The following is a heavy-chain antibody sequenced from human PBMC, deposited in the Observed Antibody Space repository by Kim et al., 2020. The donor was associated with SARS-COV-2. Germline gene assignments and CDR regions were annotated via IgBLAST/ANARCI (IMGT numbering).Heavy chain of an antibody. CDR3: AKDPPISVDIVATINGGPDAFDI. Sequence: GGSLRLSCAASGFTFSSYAMSWVRQAPGKGLEWVSAISGSGGSTYYADSVKGRFTISRDNSKNTLYLQMNSLRAEDTAVYYCAKDPPISVDIVATINGGPDAFDIWGQGTMVTISS. CDR1: GFTFSSYA. V-gene: IGHV3-23*01. D-gene: IGHD5-12*01. J-gene: IGHJ3*02. CDR2: ISGSGGST.